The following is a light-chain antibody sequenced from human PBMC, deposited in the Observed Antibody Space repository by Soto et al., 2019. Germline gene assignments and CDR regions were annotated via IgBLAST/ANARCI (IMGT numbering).Light chain of an antibody. CDR2: GTS. J-gene: IGKJ1*01. CDR3: QQSYSSLWT. V-gene: IGKV1-39*01. Sequence: IQMTQCPSSLSASVGDRVTIACRASQSIANCLNWYQQKPGKAPKLVIYGTSTLQSGVPSRFSGSGSGTDFTLTISRLQREDFATYYCQQSYSSLWTFGQGTKVDI. CDR1: QSIANC.